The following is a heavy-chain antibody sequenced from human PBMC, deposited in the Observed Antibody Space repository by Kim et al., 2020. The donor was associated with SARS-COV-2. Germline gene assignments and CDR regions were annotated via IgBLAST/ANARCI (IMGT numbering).Heavy chain of an antibody. V-gene: IGHV1-2*06. Sequence: ASVKVSCKASGYTFTGFYIHWVRQAPGQGLEWLGRINCHNGATSYALKFQGRVTMTRDTSTSTAYLDLRRLRSDDTAIYFCARGEIPSLGWGQGSLVTVSS. D-gene: IGHD3-16*01. CDR3: ARGEIPSLG. J-gene: IGHJ4*02. CDR2: INCHNGAT. CDR1: GYTFTGFY.